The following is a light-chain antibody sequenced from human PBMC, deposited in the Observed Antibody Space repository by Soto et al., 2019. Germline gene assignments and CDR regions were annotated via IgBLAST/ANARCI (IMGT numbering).Light chain of an antibody. V-gene: IGKV3-15*01. Sequence: EIVMTQSPATLSVSPGERTTLSCRASQSVGNNLAWYQQKPGQAPRLIIYGAYTRATGIPARFSGSGSGTDFTLTISSLQSEDFAVYYCQHYNYWPPKTFGQGTKVEMK. CDR2: GAY. CDR3: QHYNYWPPKT. CDR1: QSVGNN. J-gene: IGKJ1*01.